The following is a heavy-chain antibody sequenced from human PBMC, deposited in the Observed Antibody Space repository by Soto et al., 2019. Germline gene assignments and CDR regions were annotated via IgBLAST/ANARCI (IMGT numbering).Heavy chain of an antibody. V-gene: IGHV4-31*01. CDR3: ARSLNGYAFDY. Sequence: PSETLSLTCTVSGGSISSGSYFWTWIRQHPGKGLEWIGYVHNRGSTFYTPSLKSQVTISLDTSRNLFSLNLSSVTAADTAVYYCARSLNGYAFDYWGQGALVTVSS. D-gene: IGHD5-18*01. J-gene: IGHJ4*02. CDR1: GGSISSGSYF. CDR2: VHNRGST.